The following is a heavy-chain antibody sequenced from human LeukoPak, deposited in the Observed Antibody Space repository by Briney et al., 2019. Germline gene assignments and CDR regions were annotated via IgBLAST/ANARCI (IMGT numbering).Heavy chain of an antibody. J-gene: IGHJ4*02. CDR2: IYYSGST. D-gene: IGHD3-22*01. CDR1: GGSISSSSYY. CDR3: AREHYDSSGYYLNYFDY. V-gene: IGHV4-39*02. Sequence: SETLSLTCTVSGGSISSSSYYWGWIRQPPGKGLEWIGSIYYSGSTYYNPSLKSRVTISVDTSKNQFSLKLSSVTAADTAVYYCAREHYDSSGYYLNYFDYWGQGTLVTVSS.